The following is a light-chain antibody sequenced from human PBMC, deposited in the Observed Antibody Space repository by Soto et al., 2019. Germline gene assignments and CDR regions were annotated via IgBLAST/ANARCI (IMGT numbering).Light chain of an antibody. Sequence: DIQMTQSPSSLSAYLGDRVTITCRASQSISIYPNWYQQKPGKAPKLLNFATSSLQSGVPSRFSSSGSGTEFTLTNSRLQPEDSATYYCQQTYSPPRTFGQGTKVEIK. J-gene: IGKJ1*01. CDR1: QSISIY. V-gene: IGKV1-39*01. CDR3: QQTYSPPRT. CDR2: ATS.